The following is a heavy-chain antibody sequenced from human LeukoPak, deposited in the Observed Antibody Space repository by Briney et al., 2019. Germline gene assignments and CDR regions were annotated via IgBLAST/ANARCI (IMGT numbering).Heavy chain of an antibody. D-gene: IGHD3-10*01. CDR1: GGSISSYY. CDR2: IYYSGST. J-gene: IGHJ4*02. V-gene: IGHV4-59*01. Sequence: PSETLSLTCTVSGGSISSYYWSWIRQPPGKGLEWIGYIYYSGSTNYNPSLKSRVTIPVDTSKNQFSLKLSSVTAADTAVYYCARVGYYGSGSAIDYWGQGTLVTVSS. CDR3: ARVGYYGSGSAIDY.